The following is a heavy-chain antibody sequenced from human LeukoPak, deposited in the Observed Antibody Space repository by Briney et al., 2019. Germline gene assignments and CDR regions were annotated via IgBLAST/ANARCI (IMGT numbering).Heavy chain of an antibody. D-gene: IGHD5-18*01. Sequence: GESLKVSGKGSGYSFTSYWIGWVRQMPGKGLEWMGIIYPGDSDTRYSPSFQGQVTISADKSISTAYLQWSSLKASDTAMYYCARHVVDTAMATAYWGQGTLVTVSS. V-gene: IGHV5-51*01. CDR3: ARHVVDTAMATAY. CDR1: GYSFTSYW. CDR2: IYPGDSDT. J-gene: IGHJ4*02.